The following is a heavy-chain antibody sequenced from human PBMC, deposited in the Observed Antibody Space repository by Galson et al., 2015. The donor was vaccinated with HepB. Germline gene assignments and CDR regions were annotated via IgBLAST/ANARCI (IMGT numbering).Heavy chain of an antibody. CDR2: IYPGDSDT. D-gene: IGHD3-22*01. V-gene: IGHV5-51*01. CDR3: ARTTSRYYYDSSGYYGSDAFDI. J-gene: IGHJ3*02. CDR1: GYSFTSYW. Sequence: QSGAEVKKPGESLKISCKGSGYSFTSYWIGWVRQMPGKGLEWMGVIYPGDSDTRYSLSFQGQVTISADKSISTAYLQWSSLKASDTAMYYCARTTSRYYYDSSGYYGSDAFDIWGQGTMVTVSS.